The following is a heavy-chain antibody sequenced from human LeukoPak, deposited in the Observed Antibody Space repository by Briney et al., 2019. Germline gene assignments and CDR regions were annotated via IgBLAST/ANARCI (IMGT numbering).Heavy chain of an antibody. V-gene: IGHV4-34*01. Sequence: PETLSLTCAVYGGSFSGYYWSWIRQPPGKGLEWIGEINHSGSTNYNPSLKSRVTISVDTSKNQFSLKLSSVTAADTAVYYCARVGAAAGITWDAFDIWGQGTMVTVSS. J-gene: IGHJ3*02. CDR2: INHSGST. CDR1: GGSFSGYY. CDR3: ARVGAAAGITWDAFDI. D-gene: IGHD6-13*01.